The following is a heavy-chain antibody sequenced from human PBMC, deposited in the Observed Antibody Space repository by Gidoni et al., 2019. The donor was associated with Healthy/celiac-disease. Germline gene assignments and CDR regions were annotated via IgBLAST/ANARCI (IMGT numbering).Heavy chain of an antibody. J-gene: IGHJ3*02. CDR3: ARLLYGDCSSTSCPGAFDI. CDR1: GGSISRYY. V-gene: IGHV4-4*07. CDR2: IYTSGST. Sequence: QVQLQESGPGLVKPSETLSLTCTVSGGSISRYYWSWIRQPAGKGLEWIGRIYTSGSTNYNPSPKSRVTMSVDTSKNQFSLKLSSVTAADTAVYYCARLLYGDCSSTSCPGAFDIWGQGTMVTVSS. D-gene: IGHD2-2*01.